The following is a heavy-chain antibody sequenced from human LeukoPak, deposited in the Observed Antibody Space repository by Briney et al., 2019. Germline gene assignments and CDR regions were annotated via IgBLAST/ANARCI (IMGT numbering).Heavy chain of an antibody. CDR2: IIPIFGTA. Sequence: SVKVSCKASGGTFSSYAISWVRQAPGQGLEWMGGIIPIFGTANYAQKFQGRVTITMDESTSTAYMELSSLRSEDTAVYYCARNRHYDFWSGRSDAFDIWGQGTMVTVSS. V-gene: IGHV1-69*05. CDR3: ARNRHYDFWSGRSDAFDI. J-gene: IGHJ3*02. D-gene: IGHD3-3*01. CDR1: GGTFSSYA.